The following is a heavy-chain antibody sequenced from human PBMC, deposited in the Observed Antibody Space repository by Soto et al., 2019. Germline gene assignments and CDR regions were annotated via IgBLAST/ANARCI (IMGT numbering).Heavy chain of an antibody. J-gene: IGHJ4*02. Sequence: PGGSLRLSCVASGFTFSSYAMSWVRQAPGKGLEWVSAITGDGGDTFHADSVRGQLTISRDNSRNTLYLQMDSLRAEDTALYYCAKGSATSRPYYFDYWGQGTLVTVSS. CDR2: ITGDGGDT. V-gene: IGHV3-23*01. CDR1: GFTFSSYA. CDR3: AKGSATSRPYYFDY.